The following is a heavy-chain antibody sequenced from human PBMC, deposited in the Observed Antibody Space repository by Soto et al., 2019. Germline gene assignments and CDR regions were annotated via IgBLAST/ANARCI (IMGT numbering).Heavy chain of an antibody. V-gene: IGHV1-3*04. Sequence: ASVKVSCKASGYTFTSYSIHWVRQAPGQGLEWIGWINTDNGDAKYSQKFQSRVTVTRDTSASTAYMDLSSLRSEDTAVYYCARGIATGQLDPWGQGTLVTVSS. J-gene: IGHJ5*02. CDR1: GYTFTSYS. CDR2: INTDNGDA. CDR3: ARGIATGQLDP. D-gene: IGHD2-15*01.